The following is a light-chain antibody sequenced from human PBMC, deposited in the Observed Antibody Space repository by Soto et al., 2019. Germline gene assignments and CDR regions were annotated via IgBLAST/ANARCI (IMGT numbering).Light chain of an antibody. CDR1: SGDVGGYNY. CDR3: SSFTSASTVL. V-gene: IGLV2-14*01. Sequence: QSALTQPASVSGSPGQSITISCTGTSGDVGGYNYVSWYQQHPGKAPKLMIYNVSNRPSGVSNRFSGSKFGNTASLTISGVQAEDEGDYYCSSFTSASTVLFGGGTKVTVL. CDR2: NVS. J-gene: IGLJ2*01.